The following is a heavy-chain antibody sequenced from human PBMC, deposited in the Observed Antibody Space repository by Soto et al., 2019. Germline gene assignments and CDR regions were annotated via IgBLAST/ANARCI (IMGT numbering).Heavy chain of an antibody. D-gene: IGHD4-17*01. J-gene: IGHJ6*02. CDR1: RFTFTRSP. V-gene: IGHV3-23*01. CDR3: VKRGTVITDYYGMDV. CDR2: ISGSGGGT. Sequence: EEQLLESGGGLVQPGGSLRLSCAASRFTFTRSPMSWVRQAPVRGLEWVSAISGSGGGTYYADSVKGRFTISRDNSKNTLYLQMNSLRDEDTAVYYCVKRGTVITDYYGMDVWGQGTTVTVSS.